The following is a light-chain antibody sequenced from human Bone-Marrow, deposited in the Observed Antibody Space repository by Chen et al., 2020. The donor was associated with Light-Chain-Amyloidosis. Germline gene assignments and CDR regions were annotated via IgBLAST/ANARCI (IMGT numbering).Light chain of an antibody. CDR1: NIGSTS. J-gene: IGLJ3*02. CDR3: QVWDRSSDRPV. Sequence: SYVLTQPSSVSVAPVQTATLACVGNNIGSTSVHWYQQPPGQAPLLVVYDDSDRPSGTPERLSGSNSGNTATLTISRVEAGDEADYYCQVWDRSSDRPVFGGGTKLTVL. CDR2: DDS. V-gene: IGLV3-21*02.